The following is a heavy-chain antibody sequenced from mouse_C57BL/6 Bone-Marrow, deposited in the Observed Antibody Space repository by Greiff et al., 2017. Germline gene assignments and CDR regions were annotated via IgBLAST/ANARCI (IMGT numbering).Heavy chain of an antibody. J-gene: IGHJ2*01. CDR3: SEDSAVYYCASSYYGSSYVGYFDY. CDR2: GQGLEWIG. Sequence: VQLQQSGPELARPWASVKISCQAFYTFSRRVHFAIRDTNYWMQWVKQRPGQGLEWIGAIYPGNGDTSYNQKFKGKAPLTVDLSSSTAYMQLSSLTSEDSAVYYCASSYYGSSYVGYFDYWGQGTTLTVSS. CDR1: YTFSRRVH. D-gene: IGHD1-1*01. V-gene: IGHV1-87*01.